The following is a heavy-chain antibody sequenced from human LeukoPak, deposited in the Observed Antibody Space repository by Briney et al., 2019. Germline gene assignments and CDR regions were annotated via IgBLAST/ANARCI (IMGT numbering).Heavy chain of an antibody. CDR1: GFTFSSYS. J-gene: IGHJ6*02. CDR2: ISSSSCTI. D-gene: IGHD4-23*01. V-gene: IGHV3-48*02. CDR3: ARGAGGYYYYYAMDV. Sequence: GVSLRLSCAASGFTFSSYSMNWVRQAPGKGLEWVSYISSSSCTIYYADSVKGRFTISRDNAKNSLYLQMNSLRDEDTAVYYCARGAGGYYYYYAMDVWGQGTTVTVSS.